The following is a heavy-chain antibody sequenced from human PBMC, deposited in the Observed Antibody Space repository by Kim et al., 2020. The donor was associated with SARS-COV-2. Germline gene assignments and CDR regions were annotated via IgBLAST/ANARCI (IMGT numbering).Heavy chain of an antibody. V-gene: IGHV3-30*18. J-gene: IGHJ4*02. D-gene: IGHD2-2*01. CDR3: AKGKYAGANRLDS. CDR1: VFTFSAYD. Sequence: GGSLRLSCAASVFTFSAYDMHWVRRAPGKGPEWVAVISTDGDNTNYAGSVKGRFTISRDNSKKTLFLQMNSLTNADTAVYYCAKGKYAGANRLDSWSQGTLVTVSS. CDR2: ISTDGDNT.